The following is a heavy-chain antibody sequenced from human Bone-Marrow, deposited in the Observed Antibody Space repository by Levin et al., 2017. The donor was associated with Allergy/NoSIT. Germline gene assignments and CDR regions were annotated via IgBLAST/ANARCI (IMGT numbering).Heavy chain of an antibody. D-gene: IGHD1-26*01. Sequence: PGESLKISCAASGFTLSNYDISCVRQAPGKGLEWVSAISDGGVTYYADSVKGRFTVSRDRSKNTLYLQMNSLRAEDTAVYYCAKVSWSSGSQDDSWGQGTLVTVSS. J-gene: IGHJ4*02. CDR2: ISDGGVT. CDR3: AKVSWSSGSQDDS. V-gene: IGHV3-23*01. CDR1: GFTLSNYD.